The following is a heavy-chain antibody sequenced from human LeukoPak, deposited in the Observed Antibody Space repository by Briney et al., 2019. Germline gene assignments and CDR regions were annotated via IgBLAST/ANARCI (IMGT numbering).Heavy chain of an antibody. J-gene: IGHJ4*02. V-gene: IGHV3-74*01. CDR3: AREYGTGWYYFDY. CDR2: INSDGSSI. D-gene: IGHD6-19*01. CDR1: GFTFSSYG. Sequence: GGSLRLSCAASGFTFSSYGMHWVRQAPGKGLVWVSRINSDGSSITYADSVKGRFTISRDNAKNTLYLQMNSLRAEDTAVYYCAREYGTGWYYFDYWGQGTLVTVSS.